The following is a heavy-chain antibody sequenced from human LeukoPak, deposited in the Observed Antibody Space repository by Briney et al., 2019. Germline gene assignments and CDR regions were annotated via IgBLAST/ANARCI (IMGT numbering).Heavy chain of an antibody. V-gene: IGHV3-30*18. J-gene: IGHJ4*02. Sequence: GGSLRLSCAASGFTFSSYGMHWVRQAPGKGLEWVAVISFDGSNKYYADSVKGRFTISRDNSKNTLYLQMNSLRAEDTALHYCAKTSGSYYKPYFDHWGQGTLVTVSS. CDR1: GFTFSSYG. D-gene: IGHD3-10*01. CDR2: ISFDGSNK. CDR3: AKTSGSYYKPYFDH.